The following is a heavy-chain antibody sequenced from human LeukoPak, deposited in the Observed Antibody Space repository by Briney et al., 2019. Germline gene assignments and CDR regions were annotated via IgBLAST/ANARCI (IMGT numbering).Heavy chain of an antibody. CDR1: GYTLTELS. D-gene: IGHD6-13*01. J-gene: IGHJ3*02. Sequence: ASVTVSCMVSGYTLTELSMHWVRQAPGKGLEWMVGFDPEDGETIYAQKFQGRVTMTEDTSTDTAYMELSSLRSEDTAVYYCATDISPIAAAGTGDAFDIWGQGTMVTVSS. V-gene: IGHV1-24*01. CDR2: FDPEDGET. CDR3: ATDISPIAAAGTGDAFDI.